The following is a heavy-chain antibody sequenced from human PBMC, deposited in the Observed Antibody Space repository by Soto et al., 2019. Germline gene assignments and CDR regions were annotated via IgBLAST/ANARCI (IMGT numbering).Heavy chain of an antibody. CDR1: GFTFSTCG. CDR3: AKTRGYEPYYYGLDV. D-gene: IGHD5-12*01. J-gene: IGHJ6*02. V-gene: IGHV3-30*18. Sequence: GGSLRLSCAASGFTFSTCGMHWVRQAPGKGLEWVALISSDGNNKYYADSVKGRFTISRDNSKNTLYLQMNSLRAEDTAVYYCAKTRGYEPYYYGLDVWGQGTMVTVSS. CDR2: ISSDGNNK.